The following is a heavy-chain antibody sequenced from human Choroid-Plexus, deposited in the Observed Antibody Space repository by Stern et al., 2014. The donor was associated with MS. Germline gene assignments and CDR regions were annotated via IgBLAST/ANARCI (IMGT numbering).Heavy chain of an antibody. J-gene: IGHJ5*02. CDR3: ARQIYFGSGSYPPFMDVRNCFDP. D-gene: IGHD3-10*01. CDR1: GYAFTNYW. Sequence: EVQLVESGPEVKKSGESLKISCKGSGYAFTNYWIAWVRQVPGKGLEWVGRVQPDDADTRNSPSFQGHFALSADKSISTACLQWSSLMASDTAMYYCARQIYFGSGSYPPFMDVRNCFDPWGQGTLVTVSS. V-gene: IGHV5-51*01. CDR2: VQPDDADT.